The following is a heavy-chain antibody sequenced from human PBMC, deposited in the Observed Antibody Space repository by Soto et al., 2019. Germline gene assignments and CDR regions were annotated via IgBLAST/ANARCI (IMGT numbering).Heavy chain of an antibody. J-gene: IGHJ4*02. CDR2: IIPMFGTA. V-gene: IGHV1-69*12. CDR1: GGTFSTYA. D-gene: IGHD5-18*01. CDR3: ASGIQLWLRRLNNGYSG. Sequence: QVQLVQSGAEVKKPESSVKVSCKAPGGTFSTYAISWVRQAPGQGLEWMGGIIPMFGTANYAQRFQDRVTITADESTNTVYMELRSLRSEDTAVYFCASGIQLWLRRLNNGYSGWGQGTLVTVSS.